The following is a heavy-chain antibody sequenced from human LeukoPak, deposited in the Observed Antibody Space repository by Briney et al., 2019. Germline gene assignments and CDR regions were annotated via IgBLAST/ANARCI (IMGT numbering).Heavy chain of an antibody. D-gene: IGHD1-14*01. Sequence: SETLSLTCTVSGGSISNGVYYWSWIRLHPGKGLEWVGYIYDSGTTYYSPAPQSRVSISVDTSDNKFSLKLKSLSAADTAVYYCARGGDRRGFDYWGQGTVVTVSS. CDR1: GGSISNGVYY. CDR2: IYDSGTT. CDR3: ARGGDRRGFDY. V-gene: IGHV4-31*03. J-gene: IGHJ4*02.